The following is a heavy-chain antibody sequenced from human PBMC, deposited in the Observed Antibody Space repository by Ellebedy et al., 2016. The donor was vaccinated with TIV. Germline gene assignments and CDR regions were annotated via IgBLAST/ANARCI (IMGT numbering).Heavy chain of an antibody. CDR1: GFTFNSYT. J-gene: IGHJ4*02. D-gene: IGHD3-22*01. CDR3: ASLLYYYDTIDY. CDR2: ISSSSGYI. Sequence: PGGSLRLSCAASGFTFNSYTMHWVRQAPGQGLEWVSSISSSSGYIYYADSVKGRFTISRDNAKNSLYLQMNSLRAEDTAIYYCASLLYYYDTIDYWGQGTLVTVSS. V-gene: IGHV3-21*06.